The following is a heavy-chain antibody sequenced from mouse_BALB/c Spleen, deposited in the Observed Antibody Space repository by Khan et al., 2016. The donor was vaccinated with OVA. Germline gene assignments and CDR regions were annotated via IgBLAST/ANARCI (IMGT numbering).Heavy chain of an antibody. CDR3: ASTARAYYYAMDY. Sequence: QFQLVQSGAELMKPGASVKISCKAAGYTFSTYWIEWVKQRPGHGLEWIGEILPRSGSTNYNENFKGKATFTADSSSNTAYMQLSSLASEDSAVYYSASTARAYYYAMDYWGQGTSVTVSS. V-gene: IGHV1-9*01. CDR2: ILPRSGST. J-gene: IGHJ4*01. D-gene: IGHD3-1*01. CDR1: GYTFSTYW.